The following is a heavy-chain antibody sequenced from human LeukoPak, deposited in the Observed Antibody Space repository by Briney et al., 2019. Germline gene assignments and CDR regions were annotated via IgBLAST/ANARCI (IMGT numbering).Heavy chain of an antibody. D-gene: IGHD3-9*01. J-gene: IGHJ4*02. CDR1: GFSFSFYW. CDR3: AREYDLVTGLDY. V-gene: IGHV3-74*01. CDR2: IKTDGSIA. Sequence: GGSLRLSCAASGFSFSFYWMHWVRQAPGKGPVWVSRIKTDGSIADYADSVKGRFTISRDNSKNTLYLQMSSLRVDDTALYYCAREYDLVTGLDYWGQGALVTVSS.